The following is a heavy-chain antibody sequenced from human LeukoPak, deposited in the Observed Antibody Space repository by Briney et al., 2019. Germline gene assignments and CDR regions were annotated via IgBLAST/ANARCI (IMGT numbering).Heavy chain of an antibody. J-gene: IGHJ6*02. CDR2: IYYSGST. V-gene: IGHV4-59*01. CDR3: ARVRSGSYYYYYGMDV. D-gene: IGHD1-26*01. Sequence: PSETLSLTCTVSGGSISNNYWSWFRQPPGKGLEWIGYIYYSGSTNYNPSLKSRVTISVDTSKNQFSLKLSSVTAADTAVYYCARVRSGSYYYYYGMDVWGQGTTVTVSS. CDR1: GGSISNNY.